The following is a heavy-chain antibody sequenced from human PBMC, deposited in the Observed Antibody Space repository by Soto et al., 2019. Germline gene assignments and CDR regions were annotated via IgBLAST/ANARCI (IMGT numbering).Heavy chain of an antibody. CDR3: ARIGWGGDS. J-gene: IGHJ4*02. CDR2: IPNNGSP. V-gene: IGHV4-61*01. Sequence: SETLSLTCSVAGGSVRTGSYHWSWIRQPPGKGLEWIGFIPNNGSPDYNPSLKSRVVVSIDRSKDQFSLKVNSVTAADTAVYFCARIGWGGDSWGQGTLVTVSS. D-gene: IGHD7-27*01. CDR1: GGSVRTGSYH.